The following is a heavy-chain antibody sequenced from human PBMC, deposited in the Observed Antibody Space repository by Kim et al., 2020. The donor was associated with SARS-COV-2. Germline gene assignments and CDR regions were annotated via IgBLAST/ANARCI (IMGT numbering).Heavy chain of an antibody. V-gene: IGHV4-59*01. CDR3: ARDTMVRGVVGRNWFDP. Sequence: LKSRVTISVDTSKNQFSLKLSSVTAADTAVYYCARDTMVRGVVGRNWFDPWGQGTLVTVSS. J-gene: IGHJ5*02. D-gene: IGHD3-10*01.